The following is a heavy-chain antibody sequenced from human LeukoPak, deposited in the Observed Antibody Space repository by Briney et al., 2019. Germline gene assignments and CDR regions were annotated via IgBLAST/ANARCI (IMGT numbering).Heavy chain of an antibody. CDR1: GSTFTSCG. D-gene: IGHD3-10*01. V-gene: IGHV1-18*01. Sequence: GASVKLSFKSSGSTFTSCGYNWMRLPHGQGHEWMGWISAYNGNTNYAQKLQGRVTMTTDTSTSTAYMELRSLRSDDTAVYYCARGRGGWKQFDYWGQGTLVTVSS. CDR3: ARGRGGWKQFDY. J-gene: IGHJ4*02. CDR2: ISAYNGNT.